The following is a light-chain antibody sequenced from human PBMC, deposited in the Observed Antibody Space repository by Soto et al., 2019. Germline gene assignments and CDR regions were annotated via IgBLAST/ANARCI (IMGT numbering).Light chain of an antibody. CDR2: GAS. CDR1: QGVSSGY. V-gene: IGKV3-20*01. Sequence: EVVLTQSPGTLSMSPGERAALSCKASQGVSSGYLAWYQQRPGQAPRLLVYGASTRAPGVPDRFGGSGSGTDFTLTISRLEPEDSAVYYCQHYGTSAAATFGGGTKVEIK. CDR3: QHYGTSAAAT. J-gene: IGKJ4*01.